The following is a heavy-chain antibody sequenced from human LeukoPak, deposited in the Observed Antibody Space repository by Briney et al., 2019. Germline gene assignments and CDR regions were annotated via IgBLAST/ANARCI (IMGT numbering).Heavy chain of an antibody. CDR1: GGSVSSGSYY. Sequence: SETLSLTCTVSGGSVSSGSYYWSWIRQPPGKGLEWIGYIYYSGSTNYNPPLKSRVTISVDTSKNQFSLKLSSVTAADTAVYYCARGQYYDILTGYLTWGQGTLVTVSS. CDR2: IYYSGST. D-gene: IGHD3-9*01. J-gene: IGHJ4*02. CDR3: ARGQYYDILTGYLT. V-gene: IGHV4-61*01.